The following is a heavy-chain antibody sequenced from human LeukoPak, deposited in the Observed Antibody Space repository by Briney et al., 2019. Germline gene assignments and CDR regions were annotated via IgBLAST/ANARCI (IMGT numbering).Heavy chain of an antibody. CDR2: IKSKTDGGTT. J-gene: IGHJ4*02. V-gene: IGHV3-15*01. D-gene: IGHD3-10*01. CDR1: GFTFNNAW. Sequence: GGSLRLSCTASGFTFNNAWMSLVRQAPGKGLEWVGRIKSKTDGGTTDYAAPVKGRFTISRDDSKNTLYLQMDSLKTEDTAVYYRTTGGVYYFEYWGQGTLVTVSS. CDR3: TTGGVYYFEY.